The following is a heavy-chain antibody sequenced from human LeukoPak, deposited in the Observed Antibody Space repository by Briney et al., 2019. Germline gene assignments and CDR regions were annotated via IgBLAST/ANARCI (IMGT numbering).Heavy chain of an antibody. Sequence: SETLSLTCAVYGGSFSGYYWSWIRQPPGKGLEWIGEINHSGSTNYNPSLKSRVTISVGTSKNQFSLKLSSVTAADTAVYYCARGRYSYGTYYFDYWGQGTLVTVSS. V-gene: IGHV4-34*01. J-gene: IGHJ4*02. D-gene: IGHD5-18*01. CDR3: ARGRYSYGTYYFDY. CDR1: GGSFSGYY. CDR2: INHSGST.